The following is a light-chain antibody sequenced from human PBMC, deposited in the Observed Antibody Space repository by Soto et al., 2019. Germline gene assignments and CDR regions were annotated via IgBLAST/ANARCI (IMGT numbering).Light chain of an antibody. V-gene: IGKV1-39*01. CDR2: AAS. CDR1: QKSSTY. CDR3: QQSSDIPYT. Sequence: DIQMTQSPSSLSASVGDRVTITCRASQKSSTYLNWYQQNPGKAPKLLIYAASSLQSGVPSRFSGSGSGTDFTLTISSLQPEDFATYYCQQSSDIPYTFGQGTKLEIK. J-gene: IGKJ2*01.